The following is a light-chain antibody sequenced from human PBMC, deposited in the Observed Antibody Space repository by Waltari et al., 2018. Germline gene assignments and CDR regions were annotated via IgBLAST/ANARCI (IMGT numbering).Light chain of an antibody. CDR3: SSYAGPHSVV. Sequence: QSALTQPASVSGSPGQSITVSCTGSRSDVATYNLVPWYQHHPGKAPKLLIYEVNQRPSGVSTRFSASKSDNTASLTVSGLQAEDEADYYCSSYAGPHSVVFGGGTKVTVL. V-gene: IGLV2-23*02. J-gene: IGLJ2*01. CDR2: EVN. CDR1: RSDVATYNL.